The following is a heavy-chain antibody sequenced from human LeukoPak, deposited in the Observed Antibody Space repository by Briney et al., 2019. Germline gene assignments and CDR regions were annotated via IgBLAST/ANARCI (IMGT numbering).Heavy chain of an antibody. CDR1: GFTFSSYG. CDR2: IWYDGSNK. CDR3: AKDGGGYYLAGGESEYLQH. V-gene: IGHV3-33*06. J-gene: IGHJ1*01. D-gene: IGHD1-26*01. Sequence: GGSLRLSCAASGFTFSSYGMHWVRQAPGKGLEWVAVIWYDGSNKYYADSVKGRSTISRDNSKNTLYLQMSNLRAEDTAVYYCAKDGGGYYLAGGESEYLQHWGQGTLVTVSS.